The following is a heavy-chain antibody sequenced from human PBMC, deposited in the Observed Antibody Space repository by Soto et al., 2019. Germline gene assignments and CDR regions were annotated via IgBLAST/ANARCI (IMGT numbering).Heavy chain of an antibody. Sequence: GASVKVSCKASGYTFVSYGISWVRQAPGQGLEWMGWISPISTNYAQKFQDRVTMTTDPSSSTAYMEVRSLRSDDTAVYFCARDTALPESLRDDFFYFGMDVWGQGTTVTVSS. CDR1: GYTFVSYG. CDR3: ARDTALPESLRDDFFYFGMDV. V-gene: IGHV1-18*04. J-gene: IGHJ6*02. D-gene: IGHD2-2*01. CDR2: ISPIST.